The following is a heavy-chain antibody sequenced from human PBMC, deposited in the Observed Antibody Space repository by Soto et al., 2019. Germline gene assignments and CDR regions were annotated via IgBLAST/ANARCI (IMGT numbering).Heavy chain of an antibody. CDR2: INHSGST. J-gene: IGHJ6*02. CDR3: ASHPAAMGVYYGMDV. V-gene: IGHV4-34*01. CDR1: CGSFSGYY. D-gene: IGHD2-2*01. Sequence: PSETLSLTCAVYCGSFSGYYWSWIRQPPGKGLEWIGEINHSGSTNYNPSLKSRVTISVDTSKNQFSLKLSSVTAADTAVYYCASHPAAMGVYYGMDVWGQGTTVTVSS.